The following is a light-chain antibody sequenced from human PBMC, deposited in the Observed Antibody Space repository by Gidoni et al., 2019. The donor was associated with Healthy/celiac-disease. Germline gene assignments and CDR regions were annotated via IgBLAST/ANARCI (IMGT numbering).Light chain of an antibody. CDR1: QSVSSSY. Sequence: EIVLTPSPGTLSFSPGERATIPCRASQSVSSSYLAWYQQKPGKAPRLLIYGASSRATGIPDRFSGSGSGTDFTLTISRLEPEDFAVYYCQQYGSSPQAFGQGTRLEIK. CDR3: QQYGSSPQA. V-gene: IGKV3-20*01. CDR2: GAS. J-gene: IGKJ5*01.